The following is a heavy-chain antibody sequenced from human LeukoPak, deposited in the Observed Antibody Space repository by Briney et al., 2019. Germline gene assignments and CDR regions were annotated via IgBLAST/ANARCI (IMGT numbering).Heavy chain of an antibody. CDR1: GGTFSSYA. CDR3: AKSIAARPFVGWFDP. Sequence: ASVRVSCTASGGTFSSYAISWVRQAPGQGLEWMGGIIPIFGTANYAQKFQGRVTITADESTSTAYMELSSLRSEDTAVYYCAKSIAARPFVGWFDPWGQGTLVTVSS. CDR2: IIPIFGTA. V-gene: IGHV1-69*13. J-gene: IGHJ5*02. D-gene: IGHD6-6*01.